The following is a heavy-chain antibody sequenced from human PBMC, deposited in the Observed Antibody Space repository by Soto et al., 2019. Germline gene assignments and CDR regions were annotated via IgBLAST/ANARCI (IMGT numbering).Heavy chain of an antibody. CDR3: ARHVHNQGYEYYFAS. V-gene: IGHV4-39*01. CDR1: GASISSSPYA. D-gene: IGHD3-3*01. Sequence: QLQLQESGPGLVKPSETLSLTCNASGASISSSPYAWGWIRQSAGKGLEWIGTIDYGGTIYYNPSLTSRITISLDTSKNKISLRLSSVTAADTAVYYCARHVHNQGYEYYFASWGQGTLVTVSS. J-gene: IGHJ4*02. CDR2: IDYGGTI.